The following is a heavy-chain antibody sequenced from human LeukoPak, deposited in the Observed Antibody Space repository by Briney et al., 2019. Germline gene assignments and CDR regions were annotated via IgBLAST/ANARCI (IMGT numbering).Heavy chain of an antibody. CDR2: IRHGGSS. V-gene: IGHV4-59*01. CDR3: ARQVKMVRGVSAFDI. CDR1: GGSITSYY. Sequence: SETLSLTCTVSGGSITSYYWSWIRQPPGKGMEWIGYIRHGGSSGYNPSLKSRGAISADPSESQLSLNLRSVTAADTAVYYCARQVKMVRGVSAFDIWGQGTTVPVS. J-gene: IGHJ3*02. D-gene: IGHD3-10*01.